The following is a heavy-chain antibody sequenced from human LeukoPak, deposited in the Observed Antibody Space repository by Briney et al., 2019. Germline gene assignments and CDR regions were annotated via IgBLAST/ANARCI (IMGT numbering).Heavy chain of an antibody. D-gene: IGHD2-15*01. CDR1: GFTLRSYG. CDR3: ARGCQCYSGLSSWFDP. J-gene: IGHJ5*02. V-gene: IGHV3-30*04. Sequence: GGPLSLPCTASGFTLRSYGVLGARQAPDKGLKGVAVISGDGDGSFYADSVKGRFTISRDNSKNTLYLQMNSLRADDTAVYYCARGCQCYSGLSSWFDPRGQGTLVAVSS. CDR2: ISGDGDGS.